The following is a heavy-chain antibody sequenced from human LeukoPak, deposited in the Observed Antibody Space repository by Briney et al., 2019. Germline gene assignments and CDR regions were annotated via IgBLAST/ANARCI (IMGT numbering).Heavy chain of an antibody. CDR3: ARHQRIAARTRFDP. Sequence: SETLSLTCTVSGGSIGSGGYYWSWIRQPPGKGLEWIGYIYYSGSTNYNPSLKSRVTISVDTSKNQFSLKLSSVTAADTAVYYCARHQRIAARTRFDPWGQGTLVTVSS. CDR1: GGSIGSGGYY. CDR2: IYYSGST. V-gene: IGHV4-61*08. J-gene: IGHJ5*02. D-gene: IGHD6-6*01.